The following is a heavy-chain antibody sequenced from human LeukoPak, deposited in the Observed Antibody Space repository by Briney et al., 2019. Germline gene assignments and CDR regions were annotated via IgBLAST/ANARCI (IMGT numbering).Heavy chain of an antibody. CDR3: ARIQKWSFDY. Sequence: SETLSLTCTVSGGSIGIDYWSWIRQPPGKGLEWIGYIYYSGSTNYNSSLKSRVTISVDGSKNQFSLKLTSVSAADTAVYYCARIQKWSFDYWGPGALVTVSS. CDR1: GGSIGIDY. J-gene: IGHJ4*02. V-gene: IGHV4-59*01. CDR2: IYYSGST. D-gene: IGHD5-18*01.